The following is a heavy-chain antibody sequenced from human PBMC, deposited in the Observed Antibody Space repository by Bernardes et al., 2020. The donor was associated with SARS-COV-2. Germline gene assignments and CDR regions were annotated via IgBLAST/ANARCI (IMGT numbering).Heavy chain of an antibody. CDR2: ISGSGGST. J-gene: IGHJ5*02. CDR1: GFTFSSYA. D-gene: IGHD2-2*02. CDR3: AKGRGCSSTSCYTFWFDP. Sequence: GGSLSLSCAASGFTFSSYAMSWVRQAPGKGLEWVSAISGSGGSTYYADSVKGRFTISRDNSKNTLYLQMNSLRAEDTAVYYCAKGRGCSSTSCYTFWFDPWGQGTLVTVSS. V-gene: IGHV3-23*01.